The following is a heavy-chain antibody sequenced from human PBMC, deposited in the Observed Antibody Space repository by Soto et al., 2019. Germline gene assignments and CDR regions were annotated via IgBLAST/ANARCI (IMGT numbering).Heavy chain of an antibody. CDR2: ISRSSQDI. V-gene: IGHV3-11*01. D-gene: IGHD2-2*01. CDR3: ARGPVLPGPVSSYYYMGV. CDR1: EVSHRDYI. Sequence: QVQLVESGGGLVKPGESLRLSCEVSEVSHRDYIMTWVRQAPGKGLEWLAYISRSSQDISYANSVKSRFTVSRDNAKKSLFLQMRSLRGDDTGVYYCARGPVLPGPVSSYYYMGVWGKGTTVPVSS. J-gene: IGHJ6*03.